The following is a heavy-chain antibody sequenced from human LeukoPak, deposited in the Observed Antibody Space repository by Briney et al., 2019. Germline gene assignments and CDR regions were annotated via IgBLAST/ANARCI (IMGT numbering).Heavy chain of an antibody. CDR3: ARLSVAAAGT. J-gene: IGHJ3*01. D-gene: IGHD6-13*01. CDR2: IYHSGST. CDR1: GYSISSGYY. Sequence: SETLSLTCAVPGYSISSGYYWGWIRQPPGKGLEWIGSIYHSGSTYYNPSLKSRVTISVDTSKNQFSLKLSSVTAADTAVYYCARLSVAAAGTWGQGTMVTVSS. V-gene: IGHV4-38-2*01.